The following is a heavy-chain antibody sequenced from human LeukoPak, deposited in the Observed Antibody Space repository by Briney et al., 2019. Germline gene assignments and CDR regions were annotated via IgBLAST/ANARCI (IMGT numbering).Heavy chain of an antibody. CDR2: ISNNGGST. D-gene: IGHD7-27*01. CDR3: ARLTGEFGYYFDY. V-gene: IGHV3-64*04. CDR1: GFTFSSYA. J-gene: IGHJ4*02. Sequence: GGSLRLSCSASGFTFSSYAMHWVRQAPGKGLEYVSVISNNGGSTYYADSVKGRFTISRDNSKNTLYLQMNSLRAEDTAVYYCARLTGEFGYYFDYWGQGTLVTVSS.